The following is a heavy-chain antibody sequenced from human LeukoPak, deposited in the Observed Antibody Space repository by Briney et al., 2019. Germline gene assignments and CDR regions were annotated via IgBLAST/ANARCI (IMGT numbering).Heavy chain of an antibody. CDR2: INPSGGST. D-gene: IGHD3-22*01. CDR3: AKEDYYDSSGHPMLYAFDI. V-gene: IGHV1-46*01. Sequence: ASVKVSCKASGYTFTSYYMHWVRQAPGQGLEWMGIINPSGGSTSYAQKFQGRVTMTRDTSTSTVYMELSSLRSEDTAVYYCAKEDYYDSSGHPMLYAFDIWGQGTMVTVPS. J-gene: IGHJ3*02. CDR1: GYTFTSYY.